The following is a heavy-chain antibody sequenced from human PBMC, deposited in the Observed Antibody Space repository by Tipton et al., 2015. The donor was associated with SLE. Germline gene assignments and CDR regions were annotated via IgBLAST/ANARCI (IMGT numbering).Heavy chain of an antibody. CDR2: INHSGST. CDR1: GDSITNEDHY. CDR3: ARGYPMDH. D-gene: IGHD6-13*01. Sequence: LRLSCTVSGDSITNEDHYWNWIRQPPGKGLEWIGEINHSGSTNYNPSLKSRVTISFDTSKNQFSLKLRSVTAADTAVYFCARGYPMDHWGQGTLVTVSS. V-gene: IGHV4-61*08. J-gene: IGHJ4*02.